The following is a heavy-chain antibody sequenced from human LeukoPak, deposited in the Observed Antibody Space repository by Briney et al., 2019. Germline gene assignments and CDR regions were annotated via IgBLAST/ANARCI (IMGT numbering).Heavy chain of an antibody. D-gene: IGHD6-19*01. Sequence: GGSLRLFCAASGFTFSSYGMHGVRQAPGKGLEWVAVISYDGSNKYYADSVKGRFTISRDNSKNTLYLQMNSLRAEDTAVYYCAKSIAVAGKGPFDYWGQGTLVTVSS. CDR1: GFTFSSYG. CDR3: AKSIAVAGKGPFDY. J-gene: IGHJ4*02. V-gene: IGHV3-30*18. CDR2: ISYDGSNK.